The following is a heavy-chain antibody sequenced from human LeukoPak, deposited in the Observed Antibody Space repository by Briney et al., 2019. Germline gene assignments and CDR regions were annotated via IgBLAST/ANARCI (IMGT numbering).Heavy chain of an antibody. J-gene: IGHJ4*01. V-gene: IGHV1-2*02. CDR2: MNPNSGVT. CDR3: ARDPGYLQSDY. D-gene: IGHD5-24*01. CDR1: GYSFTAYW. Sequence: GASVTVSCKASGYSFTAYWIHWVRQAPGQGFEWTGCMNPNSGVTGYAQSFQGRVTMTRDTSISTAYMELNSLRSDDSAVYYCARDPGYLQSDYWGQGTLVSVPS.